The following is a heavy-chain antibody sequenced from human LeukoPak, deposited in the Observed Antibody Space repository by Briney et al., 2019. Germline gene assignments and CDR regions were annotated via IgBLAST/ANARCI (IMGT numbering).Heavy chain of an antibody. Sequence: PSETLSLTCTVSGGSISSRNYYWGWIRQPPGEGLEWIGKISDSGNTYYSPSLRSRVTISIDTSKNQFSLKLSSVTAADTAVYYCARVYYDFWSGYSPWWFDPWGQGTLVTVSS. CDR1: GGSISSRNYY. V-gene: IGHV4-39*07. J-gene: IGHJ5*02. CDR3: ARVYYDFWSGYSPWWFDP. CDR2: ISDSGNT. D-gene: IGHD3-3*01.